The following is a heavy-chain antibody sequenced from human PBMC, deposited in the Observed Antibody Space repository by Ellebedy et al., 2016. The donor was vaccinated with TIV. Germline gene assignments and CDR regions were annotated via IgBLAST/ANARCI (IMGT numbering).Heavy chain of an antibody. Sequence: GESLKISCVASGVTFTDSYISWLRQAPGKGLEWGSYISPTGNIIHYADSVKGRFTISRDNARNSLYLQMNSLRAEDTAVYYCARETAWYFEPWGRGTLVTVSS. CDR1: GVTFTDSY. V-gene: IGHV3-11*01. J-gene: IGHJ2*01. CDR3: ARETAWYFEP. CDR2: ISPTGNII.